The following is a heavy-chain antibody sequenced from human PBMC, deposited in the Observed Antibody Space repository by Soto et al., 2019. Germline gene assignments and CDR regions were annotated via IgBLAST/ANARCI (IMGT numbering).Heavy chain of an antibody. Sequence: EVQLVESGGGLVKPGGSLRLSCAASGFTFRSNTISWVRQAPGKGLEWVSSISSSSSYIYYADSVKGRFTISRDNAKNSLYLHMNSLRAEDTAVYYCARDGPNDAFDIWGQGTMVTVSS. D-gene: IGHD7-27*01. V-gene: IGHV3-21*01. CDR3: ARDGPNDAFDI. CDR1: GFTFRSNT. CDR2: ISSSSSYI. J-gene: IGHJ3*02.